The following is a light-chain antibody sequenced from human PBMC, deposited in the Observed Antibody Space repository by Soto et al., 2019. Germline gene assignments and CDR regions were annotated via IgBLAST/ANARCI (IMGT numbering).Light chain of an antibody. CDR3: QQYDILTWK. CDR1: QDISIY. Sequence: DIQMTQSPSSLSASVGDRVTITCQASQDISIYLNWYQQKLGKAPTLLIYDTSTLGAGVPARFSGSGSGTVFTLTIHSLQPEDLATYYCQQYDILTWKLGQGTKV. J-gene: IGKJ1*01. V-gene: IGKV1-33*01. CDR2: DTS.